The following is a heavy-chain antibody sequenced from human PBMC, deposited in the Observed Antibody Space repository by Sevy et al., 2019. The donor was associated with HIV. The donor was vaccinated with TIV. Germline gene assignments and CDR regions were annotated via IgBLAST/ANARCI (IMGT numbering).Heavy chain of an antibody. J-gene: IGHJ4*02. Sequence: GGSLRLSCSASGFTLGDYCMSWVRQAPGKGLEWVAFLKSDVYGGTVDHAASVRGRFVISRDDSKTIVYLQMNDLKTEDTGVYYCTRWKAAQSIFDYWGQGALVTVSS. CDR3: TRWKAAQSIFDY. CDR1: GFTLGDYC. V-gene: IGHV3-49*04. CDR2: LKSDVYGGTV. D-gene: IGHD6-13*01.